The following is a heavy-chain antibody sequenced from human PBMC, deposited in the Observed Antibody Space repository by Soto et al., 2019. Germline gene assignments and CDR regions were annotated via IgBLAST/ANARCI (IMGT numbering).Heavy chain of an antibody. CDR2: IYYSGST. CDR1: GGSVSSGSYY. J-gene: IGHJ4*02. Sequence: SETLSLTCTVSGGSVSSGSYYWSWIRQPPGKGLEWIGYIYYSGSTNYNPSLKSRVTISVDTSKNQFSLKLSSVTAADTAVYYCARGSQEYGYSYGWYYFDYWGQGTLVTVSS. CDR3: ARGSQEYGYSYGWYYFDY. D-gene: IGHD5-18*01. V-gene: IGHV4-61*01.